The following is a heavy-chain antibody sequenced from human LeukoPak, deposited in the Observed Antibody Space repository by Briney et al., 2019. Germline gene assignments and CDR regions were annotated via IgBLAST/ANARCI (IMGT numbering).Heavy chain of an antibody. V-gene: IGHV4-39*07. J-gene: IGHJ5*02. Sequence: SETLSLTCTVSGGSISSSSYYWGRIREPPGKGLEWIGSIYYSGSTYYNPSLKSQVTISVDTSKNQFSLKLSSVTAAETAVYYCARTLVREFDPWGQGTLVTVSS. CDR2: IYYSGST. CDR3: ARTLVREFDP. D-gene: IGHD3-10*01. CDR1: GGSISSSSYY.